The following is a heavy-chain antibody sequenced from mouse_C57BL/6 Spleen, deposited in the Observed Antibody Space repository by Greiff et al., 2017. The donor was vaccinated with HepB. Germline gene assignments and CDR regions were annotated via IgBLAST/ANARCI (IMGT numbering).Heavy chain of an antibody. V-gene: IGHV5-6*01. Sequence: DVQLVESGGDLVKPGGSLKLSCAASGFTFSSYGMSWVRQTPDKRLEWVATISSGGSYTYYPDSVKGRFTISRDNAKNTLYLQMSSLKSEDTAMYYCARHDQYYFDYWGQGTTLTVSS. J-gene: IGHJ2*01. CDR1: GFTFSSYG. CDR2: ISSGGSYT. CDR3: ARHDQYYFDY.